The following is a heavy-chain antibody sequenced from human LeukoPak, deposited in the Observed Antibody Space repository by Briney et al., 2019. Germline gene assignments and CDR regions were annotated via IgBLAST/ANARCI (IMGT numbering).Heavy chain of an antibody. CDR1: GFTFSSYA. D-gene: IGHD3-16*01. J-gene: IGHJ4*02. CDR2: ISGNADNT. CDR3: EKVAVGGLPTHYLDK. V-gene: IGHV3-23*01. Sequence: GASLRLSCAASGFTFSSYAMSWVRQTPGKGLEWVSTISGNADNTYYADSVKGRFTISRDNSRNTLYLQMNSLRAEDTAVYFCEKVAVGGLPTHYLDKWGQEPLVP.